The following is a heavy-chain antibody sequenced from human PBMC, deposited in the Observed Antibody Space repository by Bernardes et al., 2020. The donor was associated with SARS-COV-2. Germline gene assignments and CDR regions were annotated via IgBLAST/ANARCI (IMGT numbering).Heavy chain of an antibody. CDR3: VVVMSTNQVFDS. Sequence: ASVKVSCKASGYTFPGFDIDWVRQATGQGLEWMGWMNPDSGNTAYAQKFQGRVTMTRDNSINTAYMELSSLRSEDTAMYYCVVVMSTNQVFDSWGQGTLVTVSS. CDR1: GYTFPGFD. D-gene: IGHD2-15*01. CDR2: MNPDSGNT. V-gene: IGHV1-8*01. J-gene: IGHJ4*02.